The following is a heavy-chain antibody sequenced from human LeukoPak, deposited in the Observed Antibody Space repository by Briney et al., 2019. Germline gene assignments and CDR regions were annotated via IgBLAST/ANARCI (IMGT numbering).Heavy chain of an antibody. Sequence: PGGSLRLSCAGSGFLFSSYVMHWVRQAPGKGLEWVAAIPHDETYKYYADSLRGRVTISRDNSKNTLYLQMHRLRADDTAIYYCARDRDWLLYDYWGQGTLVTVSS. CDR2: IPHDETYK. D-gene: IGHD3-9*01. CDR3: ARDRDWLLYDY. V-gene: IGHV3-33*01. CDR1: GFLFSSYV. J-gene: IGHJ4*02.